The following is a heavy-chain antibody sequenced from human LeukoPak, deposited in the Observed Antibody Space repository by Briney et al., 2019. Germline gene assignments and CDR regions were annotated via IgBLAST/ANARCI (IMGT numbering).Heavy chain of an antibody. CDR1: GYTFTSYG. J-gene: IGHJ6*03. V-gene: IGHV1-18*01. D-gene: IGHD4-17*01. CDR3: ARVPDDYGDNYYMEV. Sequence: ASVKVSCKASGYTFTSYGISWVRQAPGQGLEWMGWISAYNGNTNYAQKLQGRVTMTTDTSTSTAYMELRSLRSDDTAVYYCARVPDDYGDNYYMEVWGKGTTVTASS. CDR2: ISAYNGNT.